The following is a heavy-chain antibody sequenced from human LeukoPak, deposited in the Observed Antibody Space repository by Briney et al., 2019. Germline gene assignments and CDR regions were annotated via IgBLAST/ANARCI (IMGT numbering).Heavy chain of an antibody. J-gene: IGHJ4*02. CDR1: GFTFSSYG. V-gene: IGHV3-30*02. D-gene: IGHD1-26*01. CDR3: AREGGYWSYSFDY. CDR2: IRYDGSNK. Sequence: GGSLRLSCAASGFTFSSYGMHWVRQAPGKGLEWVAFIRYDGSNKCYADSVKGRFTISRDNSKNTLYLQMNSLRAEDTAVYYCAREGGYWSYSFDYWGQGTLVTVSS.